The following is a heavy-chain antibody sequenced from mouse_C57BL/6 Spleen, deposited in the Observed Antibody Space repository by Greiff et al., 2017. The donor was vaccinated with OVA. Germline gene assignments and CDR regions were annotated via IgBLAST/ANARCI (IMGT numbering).Heavy chain of an antibody. CDR2: IDPSDSNT. D-gene: IGHD2-4*01. Sequence: QVQLQQPGAELVMPGASVKLSCKASGYTFTSYWMHWVKQRPGQGLEWIGEIDPSDSNTNYNEKFKGKSTLTVDKSSSTAYMQLSSLTSEDSAVYYCARTDDYDGDFDYWGQGTTLTVSS. V-gene: IGHV1-69*01. CDR3: ARTDDYDGDFDY. J-gene: IGHJ2*01. CDR1: GYTFTSYW.